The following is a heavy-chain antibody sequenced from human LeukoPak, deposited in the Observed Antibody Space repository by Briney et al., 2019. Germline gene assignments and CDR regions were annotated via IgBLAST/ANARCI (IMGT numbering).Heavy chain of an antibody. J-gene: IGHJ5*02. D-gene: IGHD6-13*01. CDR2: IYSSTI. CDR1: GFTVSSNS. Sequence: PGGSLRLSCTVSGFTVSSNSMSWVRQAPGKGLEWVSFIYSSTIHYSDSVKGRFTISRDNSKNTLYLQMNSLRAEDTAVYYCARDPGYSSSWYNWFDPWGQGTLVTVSS. CDR3: ARDPGYSSSWYNWFDP. V-gene: IGHV3-53*01.